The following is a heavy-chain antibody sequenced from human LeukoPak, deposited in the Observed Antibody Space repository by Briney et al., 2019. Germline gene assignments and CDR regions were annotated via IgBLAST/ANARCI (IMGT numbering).Heavy chain of an antibody. D-gene: IGHD1-26*01. J-gene: IGHJ5*02. CDR3: ARVAYSGSLWT. CDR2: IYSGGST. CDR1: GFTVSSNC. Sequence: PGGSLRLSCAASGFTVSSNCMSWVRQAPGKGLEWVSVIYSGGSTYYADSVKGRFTISRDNSKNTVYLQMNSLRAEDTAVYYCARVAYSGSLWTWGQGTLVTVSS. V-gene: IGHV3-53*01.